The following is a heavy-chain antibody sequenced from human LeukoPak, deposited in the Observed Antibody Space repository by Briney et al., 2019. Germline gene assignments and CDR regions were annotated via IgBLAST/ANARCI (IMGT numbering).Heavy chain of an antibody. CDR1: GFTFDDYA. Sequence: GGSLRLSCAASGFTFDDYAMHWARQAPGKGLEWVSGISWNSGSIGYADSVKGRFTISRDNAKNSLYLQMNSLRAEDTALYYCAKDRDYYGSGSYDYWGQGTLVTVSS. V-gene: IGHV3-9*01. CDR2: ISWNSGSI. CDR3: AKDRDYYGSGSYDY. D-gene: IGHD3-10*01. J-gene: IGHJ4*02.